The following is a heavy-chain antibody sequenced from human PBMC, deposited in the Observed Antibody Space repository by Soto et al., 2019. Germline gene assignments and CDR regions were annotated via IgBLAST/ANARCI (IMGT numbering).Heavy chain of an antibody. V-gene: IGHV3-30*18. CDR3: AKGVYHNGLYYSDY. CDR1: GFSFSTSG. J-gene: IGHJ4*02. CDR2: FSYNGINR. Sequence: QVQLVESGGGVVQPGTSLRLSCAASGFSFSTSGMHWVRQAPGKGLEWVAVFSYNGINRDYADSAQGRFTISRDNSKNPLYLQMNILRSEDTAVYYCAKGVYHNGLYYSDYWGQGTLVTVSS. D-gene: IGHD1-20*01.